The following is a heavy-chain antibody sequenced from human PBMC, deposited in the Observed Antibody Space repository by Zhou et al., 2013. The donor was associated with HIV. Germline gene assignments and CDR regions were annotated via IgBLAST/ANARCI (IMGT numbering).Heavy chain of an antibody. CDR3: ASDYYGSGTYYL. D-gene: IGHD3-10*01. Sequence: QVQLQESGPGLVKPSETLSLTCTVSGGSISSYYWSWIRQPPGKGLEWIGYIYTSGNTNYNPSLKSRVTISVDTSKKQFSLKLSSVTAADTAVYYCASDYYGSGTYYLWGQGTLVIVSS. CDR2: IYTSGNT. J-gene: IGHJ4*02. V-gene: IGHV4-4*09. CDR1: GGSISSYY.